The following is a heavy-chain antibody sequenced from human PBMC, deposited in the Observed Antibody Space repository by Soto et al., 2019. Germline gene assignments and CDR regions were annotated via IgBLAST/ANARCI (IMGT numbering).Heavy chain of an antibody. J-gene: IGHJ6*02. CDR1: GLTFSNYA. CDR3: VKILRSWYGHNAPDV. CDR2: ISGGGGSS. Sequence: PGGSLRLSCTASGLTFSNYAMSWVRQAPGKGLEFVSFISGGGGSSYSADSVKGRFTVSRDNLKNPLSLQMNSLRVEDTAVYYCVKILRSWYGHNAPDVSGPGHTVTVSS. D-gene: IGHD3-9*01. V-gene: IGHV3-23*01.